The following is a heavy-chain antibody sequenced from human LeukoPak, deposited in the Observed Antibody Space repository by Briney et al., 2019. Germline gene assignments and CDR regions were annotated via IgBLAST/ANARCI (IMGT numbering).Heavy chain of an antibody. CDR2: IYYSGST. V-gene: IGHV4-39*07. J-gene: IGHJ4*02. D-gene: IGHD3-10*01. CDR1: GGSISSSSYY. Sequence: SETLSLTCTVSGGSISSSSYYWGWIRQPPGKGLEWIGSIYYSGSTYYNPSLKSRVTISVDTSKNQFSLKLSSVTAADTAVYYCARGREYYYGSGSYYNPTYYFDYWGQGTLVTVSS. CDR3: ARGREYYYGSGSYYNPTYYFDY.